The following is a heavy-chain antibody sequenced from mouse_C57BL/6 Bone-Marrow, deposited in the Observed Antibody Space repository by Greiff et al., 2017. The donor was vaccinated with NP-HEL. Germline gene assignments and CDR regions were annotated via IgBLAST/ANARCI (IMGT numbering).Heavy chain of an antibody. CDR2: IDPSDSYT. Sequence: VQLQQPGAELVKPGASVKLSCKASGYTFTSYWMQWVKQRPGQGLEWIGEIDPSDSYTNYNQKFKGKATLTVATSSSTAYMQLSSLTSEDSAVYYCAREGYDYERYFDYWGQGTTLTVSS. V-gene: IGHV1-50*01. D-gene: IGHD2-4*01. J-gene: IGHJ2*01. CDR3: AREGYDYERYFDY. CDR1: GYTFTSYW.